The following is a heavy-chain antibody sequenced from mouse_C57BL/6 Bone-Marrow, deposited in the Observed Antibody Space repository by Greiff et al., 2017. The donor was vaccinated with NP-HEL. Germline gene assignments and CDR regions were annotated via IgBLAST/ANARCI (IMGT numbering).Heavy chain of an antibody. V-gene: IGHV3-8*01. CDR2: ISYSGST. D-gene: IGHD2-4*01. CDR3: ARSLYDYGGYYYAMDY. CDR1: GYSITSDY. J-gene: IGHJ4*01. Sequence: DVKLQESGPGLAKPSQTLSLTCSVTGYSITSDYWNWIRKFPGNKLEYMGYISYSGSTYYNPSLKSRISITRDTSMNQYYLQVNSVTTEDTATYYCARSLYDYGGYYYAMDYWGKGTSVTVSS.